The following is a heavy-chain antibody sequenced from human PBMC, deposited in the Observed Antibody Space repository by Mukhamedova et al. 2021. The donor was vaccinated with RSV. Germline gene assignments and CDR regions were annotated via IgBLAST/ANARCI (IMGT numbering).Heavy chain of an antibody. Sequence: VKGRCTISRDNAKNTLYLQMNSLRAEDTAVYYCARATVALSYGMDVWGQGTTVTVSS. D-gene: IGHD4-23*01. CDR3: ARATVALSYGMDV. J-gene: IGHJ6*02. V-gene: IGHV3-74*01.